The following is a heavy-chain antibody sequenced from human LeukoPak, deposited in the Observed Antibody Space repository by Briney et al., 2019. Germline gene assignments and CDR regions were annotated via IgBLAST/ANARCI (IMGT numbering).Heavy chain of an antibody. CDR3: AREDSSGWCFDY. D-gene: IGHD3-22*01. CDR2: ISNSDDST. V-gene: IGHV3-23*01. J-gene: IGHJ4*02. CDR1: GFPFSSYA. Sequence: GGSLRLSCAASGFPFSSYAMSWVRQAPGKGLEWVSTISNSDDSTYYADSVKGRFTISRDNAKNSLYLQMNSLRAEDTAVYYCAREDSSGWCFDYWGQGTLVTVSS.